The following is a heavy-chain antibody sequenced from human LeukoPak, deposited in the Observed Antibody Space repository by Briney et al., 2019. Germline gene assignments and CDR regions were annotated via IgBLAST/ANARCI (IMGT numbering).Heavy chain of an antibody. CDR1: GFTFSTSS. CDR3: ARNQRDY. CDR2: ISTSSTI. J-gene: IGHJ4*02. D-gene: IGHD1-14*01. V-gene: IGHV3-48*04. Sequence: GGSLRLSCAASGFTFSTSSFNWVRQAPGKGLEWISYISTSSTINYADSVRGRFTISRDNAKNSLYLQMNSLRAEDTAVYYCARNQRDYWGQGTLVTVSS.